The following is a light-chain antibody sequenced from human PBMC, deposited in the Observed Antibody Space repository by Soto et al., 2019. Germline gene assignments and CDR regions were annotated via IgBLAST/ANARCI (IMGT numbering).Light chain of an antibody. CDR3: QQYKNWPPLT. CDR1: QSVGSA. Sequence: EIVMTQSPATLSVSPGETATLSCRASQSVGSAVAWYQHKPGQAPRLLIVAASIRATGVPGRFSGCGSGTEFTLTISRLQSEDFAVYFCQQYKNWPPLTFGGGTTVEIK. CDR2: AAS. J-gene: IGKJ4*01. V-gene: IGKV3-15*01.